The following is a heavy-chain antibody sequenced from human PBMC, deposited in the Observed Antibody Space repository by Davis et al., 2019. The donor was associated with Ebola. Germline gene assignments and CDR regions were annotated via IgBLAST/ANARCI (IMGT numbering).Heavy chain of an antibody. J-gene: IGHJ4*02. CDR3: ASLGVVITFFDY. D-gene: IGHD3-3*01. Sequence: GESLKISCAASGFTFSDYYMSWIRQAPGKGLEWVSYISSSGSTIYYADSVKGRFTISRDNAKNSLYLQMNSLRAEDTAVYYCASLGVVITFFDYWGQGTLVTVSS. V-gene: IGHV3-11*04. CDR2: ISSSGSTI. CDR1: GFTFSDYY.